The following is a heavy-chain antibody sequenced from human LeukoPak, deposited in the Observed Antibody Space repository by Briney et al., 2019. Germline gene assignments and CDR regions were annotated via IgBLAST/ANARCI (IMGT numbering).Heavy chain of an antibody. CDR3: ARDSHTVVVITNYFDY. CDR1: GFTFSSYG. Sequence: SGRSLRLSCAASGFTFSSYGMHWVRQAPGKGLEWVAVIWYDGSNKYYADSVKGRFTISRDNSKNTLYLQMNSLRAEDTAVYYCARDSHTVVVITNYFDYWGQGTLVAVSS. J-gene: IGHJ4*02. V-gene: IGHV3-33*01. D-gene: IGHD3-22*01. CDR2: IWYDGSNK.